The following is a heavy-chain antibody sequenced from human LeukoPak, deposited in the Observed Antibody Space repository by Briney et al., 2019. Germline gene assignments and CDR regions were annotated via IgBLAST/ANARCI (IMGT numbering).Heavy chain of an antibody. J-gene: IGHJ4*02. Sequence: GGSLRLSCAVSGFSVSGYWMTWVRQAPGKGLEWVANIKQDGSEKNYLDSVKGRFTISRDNAENSLFLQMNSLRVEDTAVYYCAREWQGGIAAAGTRIEGDYWGQGTLVAVSS. D-gene: IGHD6-13*01. CDR2: IKQDGSEK. CDR1: GFSVSGYW. CDR3: AREWQGGIAAAGTRIEGDY. V-gene: IGHV3-7*01.